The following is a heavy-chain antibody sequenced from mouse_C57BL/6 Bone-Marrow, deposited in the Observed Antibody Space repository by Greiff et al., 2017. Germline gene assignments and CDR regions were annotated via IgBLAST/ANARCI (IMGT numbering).Heavy chain of an antibody. CDR2: ILPGSGST. CDR1: GYTFTGYW. J-gene: IGHJ4*01. Sequence: VQLQQSGAELMKPGASVKLSCKATGYTFTGYWIEWVKQRPGHGLEWIGEILPGSGSTNYNEKFKGKATFTADTSSNTAYMQLSSLTTEDSAIYYCARSPYYDVYYVFYAMDYWGQGTSVTVSS. V-gene: IGHV1-9*01. D-gene: IGHD2-3*01. CDR3: ARSPYYDVYYVFYAMDY.